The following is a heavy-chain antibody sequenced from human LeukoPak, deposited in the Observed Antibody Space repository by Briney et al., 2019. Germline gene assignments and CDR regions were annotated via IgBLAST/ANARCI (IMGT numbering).Heavy chain of an antibody. CDR2: IIPIFGTA. V-gene: IGHV1-69*05. CDR3: ARERPHFDY. J-gene: IGHJ4*02. Sequence: GASVKVSCKASGNIFNDYYLHWVRQAPGQGLEWMGGIIPIFGTANYAQKFQGRVTITTDESTSTAYMELCSLRSGDTAVYYCARERPHFDYWGQGTLVTVSS. D-gene: IGHD6-6*01. CDR1: GNIFNDYY.